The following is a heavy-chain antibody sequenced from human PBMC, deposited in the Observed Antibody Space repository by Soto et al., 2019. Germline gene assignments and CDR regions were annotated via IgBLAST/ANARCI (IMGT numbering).Heavy chain of an antibody. CDR1: GFSFSGSA. Sequence: EVQLVESGGGLVQPGGSLKLSCAASGFSFSGSAMYWVRQASGKGLEWVGRIRSKAYSYATAYGASLKGRFSIFRDDTKNTAYLPINSLKSEDTAEYYCLTSIREATRDFDYWGQGTLVTVSS. D-gene: IGHD5-12*01. CDR2: IRSKAYSYAT. V-gene: IGHV3-73*02. J-gene: IGHJ4*02. CDR3: LTSIREATRDFDY.